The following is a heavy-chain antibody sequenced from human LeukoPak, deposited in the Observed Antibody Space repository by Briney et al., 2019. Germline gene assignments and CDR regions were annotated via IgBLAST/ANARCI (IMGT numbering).Heavy chain of an antibody. CDR1: GFSFSTYA. V-gene: IGHV3-33*01. CDR2: IWHDASHT. CDR3: AREIFGSGSYSDY. J-gene: IGHJ4*02. D-gene: IGHD3-10*01. Sequence: GGSLRLSCAASGFSFSTYAMHWVRQAPGKGLEWVALIWHDASHTFYTDSVKGRFTISRDNSKNTVYLQMNSQGGEDTAVYYCAREIFGSGSYSDYWGQGTLVTVSS.